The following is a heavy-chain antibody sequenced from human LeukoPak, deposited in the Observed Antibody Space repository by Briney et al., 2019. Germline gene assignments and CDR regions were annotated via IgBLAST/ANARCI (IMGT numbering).Heavy chain of an antibody. J-gene: IGHJ1*01. D-gene: IGHD4-17*01. V-gene: IGHV1-18*01. CDR1: GYTFTSYG. CDR3: ARGPDDYGDFIYFQH. Sequence: ASVKVSCKASGYTFTSYGISWVRQAPGQGLEWTGWISAYNGNTNYAQKLQGRVTMTTDTSTSTAYMELRSLRSDDTAVYYCARGPDDYGDFIYFQHWGQGTLVTVSS. CDR2: ISAYNGNT.